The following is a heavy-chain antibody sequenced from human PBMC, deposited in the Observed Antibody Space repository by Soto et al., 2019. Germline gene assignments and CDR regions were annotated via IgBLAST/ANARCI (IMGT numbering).Heavy chain of an antibody. V-gene: IGHV4-59*01. CDR2: IYYSGST. CDR3: ARGLAAAEIDY. D-gene: IGHD6-13*01. J-gene: IGHJ4*02. Sequence: SETLSLTCTVSGGSISSYYLSWIRQPPGKGLEWIGYIYYSGSTNYNPSLKSRVTISVDTSKNQFSLKLSSVTAADTAVYYCARGLAAAEIDYWGQGTLVTVSS. CDR1: GGSISSYY.